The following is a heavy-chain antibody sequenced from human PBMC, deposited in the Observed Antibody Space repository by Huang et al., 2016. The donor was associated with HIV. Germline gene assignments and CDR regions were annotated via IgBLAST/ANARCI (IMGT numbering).Heavy chain of an antibody. Sequence: QLVESGGDSVQSGRSLRLSCRGSGFIFNDFAINWFRQSAGKGREWIGFVRSKALGGASKRAPFVKDRFTVSRDEAKNVAFLQMDNLQVDDTAIYYCSPSGDDYFYFYMDVWGNGTTVIVS. D-gene: IGHD4-17*01. J-gene: IGHJ6*03. CDR2: VRSKALGGAS. CDR3: SPSGDDYFYFYMDV. CDR1: GFIFNDFA. V-gene: IGHV3-49*03.